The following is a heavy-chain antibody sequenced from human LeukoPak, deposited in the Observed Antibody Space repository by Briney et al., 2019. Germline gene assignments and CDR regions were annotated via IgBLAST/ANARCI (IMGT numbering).Heavy chain of an antibody. D-gene: IGHD3-22*01. CDR2: IRYDGSNK. CDR1: GFTFSSNG. J-gene: IGHJ4*02. Sequence: PGGSLRLSCAASGFTFSSNGMHWVRQAPGKGLEWVAFIRYDGSNKYYADSVKGRFTISRDNSKNTLYLQMNSLRAEDTAVYYCARVDYDSSGYYYGYFDYWGQGTLVTVSS. CDR3: ARVDYDSSGYYYGYFDY. V-gene: IGHV3-30*02.